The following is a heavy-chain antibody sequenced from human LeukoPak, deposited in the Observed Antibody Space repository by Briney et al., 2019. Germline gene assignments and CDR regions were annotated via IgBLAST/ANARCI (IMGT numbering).Heavy chain of an antibody. Sequence: SGGSLRLSCAASGFTFSLYNMNWDRRAPGKGLEWVSQISASETSIKHADSVRGRFTISRDNVKNSVYLQMNSLRAEDTAIYYCVRDNLENQWLERSYWGQGTLVTVSS. D-gene: IGHD6-19*01. CDR2: ISASETSI. V-gene: IGHV3-48*03. CDR3: VRDNLENQWLERSY. J-gene: IGHJ4*02. CDR1: GFTFSLYN.